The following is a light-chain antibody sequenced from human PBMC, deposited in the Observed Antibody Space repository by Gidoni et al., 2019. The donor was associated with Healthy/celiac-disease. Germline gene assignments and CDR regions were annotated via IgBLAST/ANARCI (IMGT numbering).Light chain of an antibody. V-gene: IGKV1-39*01. Sequence: LQMTQSPSSLSASVGDRVTITCRASQSISSYLNWYQQKPGKAPKLLIYSASSLQSGVPSRFSGSGSGTDFTLTISSLQPEDFATYYCQQSYSTPPKTFGQXTKLEIK. J-gene: IGKJ1*01. CDR3: QQSYSTPPKT. CDR2: SAS. CDR1: QSISSY.